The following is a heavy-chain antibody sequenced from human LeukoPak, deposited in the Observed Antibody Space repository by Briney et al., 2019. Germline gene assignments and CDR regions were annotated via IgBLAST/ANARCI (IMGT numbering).Heavy chain of an antibody. CDR1: GGSFSGYY. CDR3: ARLPHYYDSSGRQSRRGY. CDR2: INHSGST. V-gene: IGHV4-34*01. J-gene: IGHJ4*02. D-gene: IGHD3-22*01. Sequence: SETLSLTCAVYGGSFSGYYWSWIRQPPGKGLEWIGEINHSGSTDYNPSLKSRVTISVDTSKNQFSLKLSSVTAADTAVYYCARLPHYYDSSGRQSRRGYWGQGTLVTVSS.